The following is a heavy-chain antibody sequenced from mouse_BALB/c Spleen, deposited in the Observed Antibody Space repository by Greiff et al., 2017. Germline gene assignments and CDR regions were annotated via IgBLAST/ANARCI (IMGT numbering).Heavy chain of an antibody. CDR1: GFSLTGYG. Sequence: QVQLKESGPGLVAPSQSLSITCTVSGFSLTGYGVNWVRQPPGKGLEWLGMIWGDGSTDYNSALKSRLSISKDNSKSQVFLKMNSLQTDDTARYYCARHSLLRDRAMDYWGQGTSVTVSS. D-gene: IGHD1-2*01. CDR2: IWGDGST. V-gene: IGHV2-6-7*01. CDR3: ARHSLLRDRAMDY. J-gene: IGHJ4*01.